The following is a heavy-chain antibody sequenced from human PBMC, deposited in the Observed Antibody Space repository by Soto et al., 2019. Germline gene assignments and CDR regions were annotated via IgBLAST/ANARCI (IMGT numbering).Heavy chain of an antibody. Sequence: PGESLKISCKGSGYSFTSYWIGWVRQMPGKGLEWTGIIYPGDSDTRYSPSFQGQVTISADKSISTAYLQWSSLKASDTAMYYCASPAGHYCSSTSCPSSGYYYGMDVWGQGTTVTVSS. CDR2: IYPGDSDT. V-gene: IGHV5-51*01. D-gene: IGHD2-2*01. CDR1: GYSFTSYW. J-gene: IGHJ6*02. CDR3: ASPAGHYCSSTSCPSSGYYYGMDV.